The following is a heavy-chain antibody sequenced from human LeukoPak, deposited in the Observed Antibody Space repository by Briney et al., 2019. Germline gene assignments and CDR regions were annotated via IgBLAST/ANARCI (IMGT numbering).Heavy chain of an antibody. J-gene: IGHJ4*02. CDR2: IYTSGST. Sequence: SETPSLTCTVSGGSISSYYWSWIRQPPGRGLEWIGYIYTSGSTNYNPSLKSRVTISVDTSRNQFSLKLSSVTAADTAVYYCARRPWGNYYFDYWGQGTLVTVSS. V-gene: IGHV4-4*09. CDR1: GGSISSYY. CDR3: ARRPWGNYYFDY. D-gene: IGHD4-23*01.